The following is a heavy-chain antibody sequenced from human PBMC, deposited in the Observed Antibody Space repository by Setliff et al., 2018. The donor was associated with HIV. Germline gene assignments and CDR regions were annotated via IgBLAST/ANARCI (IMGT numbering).Heavy chain of an antibody. CDR3: ALANIVSTARWNH. V-gene: IGHV1-2*02. CDR1: GYIFSAYY. CDR2: INYNNGDT. Sequence: ASVKVSCKTSGYIFSAYYVHWLRRAPGQGLEWMGWINYNNGDTKYAERFQGRVTMTRDASISTVYMDLNRLTSDDTAVYYCALANIVSTARWNHWGRGTLVTVSS. D-gene: IGHD1-1*01. J-gene: IGHJ4*02.